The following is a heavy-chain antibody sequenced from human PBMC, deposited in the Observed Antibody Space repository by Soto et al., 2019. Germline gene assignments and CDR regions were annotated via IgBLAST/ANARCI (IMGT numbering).Heavy chain of an antibody. CDR2: IFYSGST. CDR3: ARLLIRYGVPSSSGAH. V-gene: IGHV4-39*01. CDR1: GGSISNSYS. Sequence: PSETLSLTCTVSGGSISNSYSWGWIRQPPGKGLEWIGSIFYSGSTYYNPSLQSRVTISVDTSKNQFSLKLSSVTAADTAVYYCARLLIRYGVPSSSGAHWGQGTLVTVSS. D-gene: IGHD2-2*01. J-gene: IGHJ4*02.